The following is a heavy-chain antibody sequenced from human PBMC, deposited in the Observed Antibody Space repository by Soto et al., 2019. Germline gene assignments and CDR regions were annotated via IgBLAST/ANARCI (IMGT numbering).Heavy chain of an antibody. CDR2: TYPFDSDT. Sequence: PGESLKISCEGSGYTFTYYWIGWVRQMPGKGLEWMGVTYPFDSDTRYSPSFQGRVTISAVQSTNTAYLELSRLQASDTAIYYCGRQYGGATTGIDYWGQGTLVTVSS. D-gene: IGHD1-26*01. CDR1: GYTFTYYW. CDR3: GRQYGGATTGIDY. J-gene: IGHJ4*01. V-gene: IGHV5-51*01.